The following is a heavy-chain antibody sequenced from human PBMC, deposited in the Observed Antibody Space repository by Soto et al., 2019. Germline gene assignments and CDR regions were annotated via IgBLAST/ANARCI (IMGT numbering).Heavy chain of an antibody. Sequence: SETLSLTCAVYGGSFSGYYWSWIRQPPGKGLEWIGEINHSGSTNYNPSLKSRVTISVDTSKNRVSLNLTSLTAADTAIYYCARANWYSEYWGQGTLVTVSS. J-gene: IGHJ4*02. D-gene: IGHD7-27*01. CDR2: INHSGST. V-gene: IGHV4-34*01. CDR3: ARANWYSEY. CDR1: GGSFSGYY.